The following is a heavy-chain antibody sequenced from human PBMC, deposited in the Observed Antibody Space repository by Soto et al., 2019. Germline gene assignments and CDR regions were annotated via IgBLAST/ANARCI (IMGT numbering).Heavy chain of an antibody. CDR2: IIPIFGTA. CDR3: ARAWRYCSSTSCSPIDY. D-gene: IGHD2-2*01. CDR1: GGTFSSYA. V-gene: IGHV1-69*01. J-gene: IGHJ4*02. Sequence: QVQLVQSGAEVKKPGSSVKVSCKASGGTFSSYAISWVRQAPGQGLEWMGGIIPIFGTANYAQKFQGRVTITADESTSTAYMELSSMRSEDTAVYYCARAWRYCSSTSCSPIDYWGQGTLVTVSS.